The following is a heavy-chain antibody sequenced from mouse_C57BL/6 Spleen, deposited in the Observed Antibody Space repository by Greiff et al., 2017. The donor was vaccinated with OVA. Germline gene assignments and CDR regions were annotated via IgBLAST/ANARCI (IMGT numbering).Heavy chain of an antibody. D-gene: IGHD4-1*01. Sequence: EVHLVESGGGLVKPGGSLKLSCAASGFTFSDYGMHWVRQAPEKGLEWVAYISSGSSTIYYADTVKGRFTISRDNAKNTLFLQMTSLRSEDSAMSYSGKGRNWDGIDYWGQGTTVTVSS. CDR3: GKGRNWDGIDY. CDR2: ISSGSSTI. V-gene: IGHV5-17*01. CDR1: GFTFSDYG. J-gene: IGHJ2*01.